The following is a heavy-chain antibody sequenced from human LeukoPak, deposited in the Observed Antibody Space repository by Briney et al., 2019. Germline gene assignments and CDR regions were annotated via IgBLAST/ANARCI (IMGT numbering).Heavy chain of an antibody. Sequence: GGSLRLSCAASGFTVSSNYMSWVRQAPGKGLEWVSVIYSGGSTYYADSVKGRFTISRDNSKNTLYLQMNSLRAEDTAVYYCARDHCSSTSCYFDYWGQGTLVTVSS. J-gene: IGHJ4*02. D-gene: IGHD2-2*01. V-gene: IGHV3-53*01. CDR2: IYSGGST. CDR3: ARDHCSSTSCYFDY. CDR1: GFTVSSNY.